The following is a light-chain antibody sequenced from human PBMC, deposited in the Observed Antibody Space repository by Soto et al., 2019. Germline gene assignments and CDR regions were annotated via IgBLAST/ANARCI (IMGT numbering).Light chain of an antibody. Sequence: EIVMTQSPPTLSVSPGERATLSCRASQSVSSNLAWYQQKPGQAPRLLIYGASTRATGIPARFSGSGSGTEFTLTISSLQSEDFAVYYCHQRQYWPPITFGQGTKVDIK. CDR1: QSVSSN. J-gene: IGKJ1*01. CDR3: HQRQYWPPIT. CDR2: GAS. V-gene: IGKV3-15*01.